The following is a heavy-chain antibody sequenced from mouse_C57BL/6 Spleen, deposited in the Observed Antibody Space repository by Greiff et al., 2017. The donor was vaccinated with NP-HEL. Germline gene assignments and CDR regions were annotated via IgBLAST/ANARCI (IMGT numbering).Heavy chain of an antibody. Sequence: EVHLVESGGGLVKPGGSLKLSCAASGFTFSDYGMHWVRQAPEKGLEWVAYISSGSSTIYYADTVKGRFTISRDNAKNTLFLQMTSLRSEDTAMYYCARPDYDSSYDAMDYWGQGTSVTVSS. V-gene: IGHV5-17*01. CDR2: ISSGSSTI. CDR1: GFTFSDYG. J-gene: IGHJ4*01. D-gene: IGHD1-1*01. CDR3: ARPDYDSSYDAMDY.